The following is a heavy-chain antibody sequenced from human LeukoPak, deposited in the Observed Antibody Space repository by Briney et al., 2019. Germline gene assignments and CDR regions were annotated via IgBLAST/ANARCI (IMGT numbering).Heavy chain of an antibody. V-gene: IGHV3-23*01. CDR3: ANVVVVAATPDDFDY. Sequence: GGSLRLSCAASGFTFSSYAMSWVRHAPGKGLEWVSAISGSGGSTYYADSVKGRCTISRDNSKNTLYLQMNSLRAEDTAVYYCANVVVVAATPDDFDYWGQGTLVTVSS. CDR2: ISGSGGST. CDR1: GFTFSSYA. D-gene: IGHD2-15*01. J-gene: IGHJ4*02.